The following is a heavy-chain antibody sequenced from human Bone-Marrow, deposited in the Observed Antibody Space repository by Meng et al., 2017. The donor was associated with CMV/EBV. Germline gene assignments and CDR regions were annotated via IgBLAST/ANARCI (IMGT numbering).Heavy chain of an antibody. D-gene: IGHD3-3*01. J-gene: IGHJ6*02. V-gene: IGHV3-11*04. CDR2: ISSSGSTI. CDR1: GFTFSDYY. Sequence: SLKISCAASGFTFSDYYMSWIRQAPGKGLEWVSYISSSGSTIYYADSVKGRFTISRDNAKNSLYLQMNSLRAEDTAVYYCARDGDIYDFWSGYSGMDVWAQGTTVTFSS. CDR3: ARDGDIYDFWSGYSGMDV.